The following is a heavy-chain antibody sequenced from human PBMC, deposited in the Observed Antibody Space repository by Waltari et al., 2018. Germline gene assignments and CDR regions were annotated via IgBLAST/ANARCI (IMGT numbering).Heavy chain of an antibody. CDR3: ARDRGRGIYLDS. CDR1: W. J-gene: IGHJ4*02. CDR2: VQRSWRS. Sequence: WDSWGCQAPGKGRQCIRQVQRSWRSNYNPAFGNRGTLPVDTSNNQFSLRLPSPTAADTAMYYCARDRGRGIYLDSWGQGTLGTVSP. D-gene: IGHD2-15*01. V-gene: IGHV4-4*02.